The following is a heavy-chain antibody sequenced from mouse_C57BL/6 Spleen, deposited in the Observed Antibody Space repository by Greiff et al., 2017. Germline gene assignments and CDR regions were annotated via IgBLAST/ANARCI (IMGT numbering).Heavy chain of an antibody. Sequence: QVQLQQPGAELVKPGASVKLSCKASGYTFTSYWMHWVKQRPGRGLEWIGRIDPNSGGTRYNEKFQSKATLAVDKPSSTAFMQLSSLTSEDSAVYYCARSEGDGYSAWFADWGQGTLVTVSA. J-gene: IGHJ3*01. CDR1: GYTFTSYW. V-gene: IGHV1-72*01. CDR2: IDPNSGGT. CDR3: ARSEGDGYSAWFAD. D-gene: IGHD2-3*01.